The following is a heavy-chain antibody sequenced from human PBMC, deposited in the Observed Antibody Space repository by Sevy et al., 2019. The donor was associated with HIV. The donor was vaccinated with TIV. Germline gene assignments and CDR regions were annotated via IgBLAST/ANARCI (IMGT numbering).Heavy chain of an antibody. CDR1: GASISSSGYY. CDR3: AGPILTYNNGWSYYDY. CDR2: INYSGYM. D-gene: IGHD6-19*01. Sequence: SETLSLTCTVSGASISSSGYYWGWIRQPPGKGLEWIASINYSGYMFYNPSLKSRVTISADTSKNQFSLDLNSVTAADTAIYYCAGPILTYNNGWSYYDYWGQGTMVTVSS. V-gene: IGHV4-39*01. J-gene: IGHJ4*02.